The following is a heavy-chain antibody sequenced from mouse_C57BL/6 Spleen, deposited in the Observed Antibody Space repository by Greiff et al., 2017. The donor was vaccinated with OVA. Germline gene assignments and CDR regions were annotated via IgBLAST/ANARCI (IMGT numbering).Heavy chain of an antibody. CDR3: ASITTVVATGNFDV. Sequence: QVQLQQPGAELVRPGSSVKLSCKASGYTFTSYWMHWVKQRPIQGLEWIGNIDPSDSETHYNQKFKDKATLTADKSSSTAYMQLSSLTYEDSAVYYCASITTVVATGNFDVWGTGTTVTVSS. J-gene: IGHJ1*03. D-gene: IGHD1-1*01. CDR2: IDPSDSET. V-gene: IGHV1-52*01. CDR1: GYTFTSYW.